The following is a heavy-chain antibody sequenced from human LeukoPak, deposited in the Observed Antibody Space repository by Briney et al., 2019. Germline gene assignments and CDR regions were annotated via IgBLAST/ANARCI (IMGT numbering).Heavy chain of an antibody. CDR1: GGSISSYY. D-gene: IGHD3-9*01. CDR2: IYTSGST. V-gene: IGHV4-4*07. CDR3: ARDRYYDILTGHNNWFDP. J-gene: IGHJ5*02. Sequence: SETLSLTCTVSGGSISSYYWSWTRQPAGKGLEWIGRIYTSGSTNYNPSLKSRVTMSVDTSKNQFSLKLSSVTAADTAVYYCARDRYYDILTGHNNWFDPWGQGTLVTVSS.